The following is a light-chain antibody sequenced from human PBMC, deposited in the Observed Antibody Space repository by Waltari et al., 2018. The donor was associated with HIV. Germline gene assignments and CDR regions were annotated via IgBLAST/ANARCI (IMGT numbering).Light chain of an antibody. V-gene: IGLV1-47*01. Sequence: QSVLTQPPSASGTPGQRVTISCSGSRSNLGTNFIYWYQQFPGTAPKLLIYRNDQRPSGVPDRFSGSKSGTSASLAISGLRSEDEADYYCATWDDSLSGWVFGGGTKLTVL. CDR1: RSNLGTNF. CDR2: RND. CDR3: ATWDDSLSGWV. J-gene: IGLJ3*02.